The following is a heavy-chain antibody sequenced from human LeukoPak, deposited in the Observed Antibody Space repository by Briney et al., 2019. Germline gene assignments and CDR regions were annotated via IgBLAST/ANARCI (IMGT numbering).Heavy chain of an antibody. CDR1: GFKFTNFN. CDR3: AREVGSGWYYFDY. Sequence: ASVKVSCKASGFKFTNFNFNWVRQAPEQGLEWMGWISVHNGNTNYGQKFQGRVTLTTDTSTNTVYMELRSLRSDDTAIYYCAREVGSGWYYFDYWGQGTLVTVSS. J-gene: IGHJ4*02. V-gene: IGHV1-18*01. CDR2: ISVHNGNT. D-gene: IGHD6-19*01.